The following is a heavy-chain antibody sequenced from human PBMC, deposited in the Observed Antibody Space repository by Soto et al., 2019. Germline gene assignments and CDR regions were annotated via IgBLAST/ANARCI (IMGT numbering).Heavy chain of an antibody. J-gene: IGHJ4*02. V-gene: IGHV3-74*01. Sequence: GGSLRLSCSASGFTFSTYWMHWVRQAPGKGLVWVSRINPDGTTTNYADSVKGRFTISRDNAKSTLWLQMNSLRAEDTAVYYCVRAHEGVNDFWGQGALVTVSS. CDR1: GFTFSTYW. CDR2: INPDGTTT. CDR3: VRAHEGVNDF. D-gene: IGHD3-10*01.